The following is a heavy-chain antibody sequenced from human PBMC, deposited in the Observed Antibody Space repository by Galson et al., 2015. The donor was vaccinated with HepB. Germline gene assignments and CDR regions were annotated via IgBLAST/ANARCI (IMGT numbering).Heavy chain of an antibody. D-gene: IGHD1-1*01. V-gene: IGHV3-30*04. CDR3: ARGPHGYLYYNWFEP. J-gene: IGHJ5*02. Sequence: SLRLSCAASGFTFSIYAMHWVRQAPGKGLEWVAVISYDGSNKYYADSVKGRFTISRDNSKNTLYLQMNSLRAEDTAVYYCARGPHGYLYYNWFEPGGQGTLVTVSS. CDR2: ISYDGSNK. CDR1: GFTFSIYA.